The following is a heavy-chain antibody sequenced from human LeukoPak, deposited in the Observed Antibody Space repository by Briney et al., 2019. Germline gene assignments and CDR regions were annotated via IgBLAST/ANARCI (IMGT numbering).Heavy chain of an antibody. CDR2: ISSSSSYI. CDR3: ARDRARIAVAGPNWFDP. J-gene: IGHJ5*02. D-gene: IGHD6-19*01. CDR1: GFTFSSYS. V-gene: IGHV3-21*01. Sequence: AGGSLRLSCAASGFTFSSYSMNWVRQAPGKGLEWVSSISSSSSYIYYADSVKGRFTISRDNAKNSLYLQMNSLRAEDTAVYYCARDRARIAVAGPNWFDPWGQGTLVTVSS.